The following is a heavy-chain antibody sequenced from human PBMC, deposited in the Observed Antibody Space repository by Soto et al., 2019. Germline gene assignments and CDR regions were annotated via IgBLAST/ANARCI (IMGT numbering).Heavy chain of an antibody. CDR2: INPNSGGT. V-gene: IGHV1-2*02. Sequence: QVQLVQSGAEVKKPGASVKVSCKASGYTFTGYYMHWVRQAPGQGLEWMGWINPNSGGTNYAQKFQGRVTMTRDTSISTAYMELSRLRSDDTAVYYCAILPVAGRIGYYFDYWGQGTRVTVSS. J-gene: IGHJ4*02. CDR3: AILPVAGRIGYYFDY. D-gene: IGHD6-19*01. CDR1: GYTFTGYY.